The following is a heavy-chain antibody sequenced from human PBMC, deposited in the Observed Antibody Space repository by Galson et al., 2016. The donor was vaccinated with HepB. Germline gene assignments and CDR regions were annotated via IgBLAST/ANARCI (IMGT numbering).Heavy chain of an antibody. CDR3: AKDFLARELRMFDP. CDR1: GFTFMSYG. Sequence: SLRLSCAASGFTFMSYGMHWVRQAPGKGLEWVAVISYDGSKRYYVDSVEGRFTISRDNSKNTLYLQMNSLRAEDTAMYYCAKDFLARELRMFDPWGQGTLVTCSS. CDR2: ISYDGSKR. D-gene: IGHD1-26*01. J-gene: IGHJ5*02. V-gene: IGHV3-30*18.